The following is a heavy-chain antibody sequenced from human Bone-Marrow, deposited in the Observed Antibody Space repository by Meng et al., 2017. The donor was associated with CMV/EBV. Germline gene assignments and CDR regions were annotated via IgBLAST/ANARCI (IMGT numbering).Heavy chain of an antibody. J-gene: IGHJ4*02. CDR1: GGPFTGYY. CDR2: INHSGSS. D-gene: IGHD3-16*01. Sequence: SETLSLTCAVYGGPFTGYYWNWVRQAPGMGLEWSGEINHSGSSNCNPYLKSRVIISVDTSKNQFSLKLTSVTAGDTAIYYCARDNSYVDTPRRICEYWSQGTLVTVSS. CDR3: ARDNSYVDTPRRICEY. V-gene: IGHV4-34*01.